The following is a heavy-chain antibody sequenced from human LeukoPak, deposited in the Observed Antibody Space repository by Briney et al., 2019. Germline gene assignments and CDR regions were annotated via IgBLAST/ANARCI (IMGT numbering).Heavy chain of an antibody. CDR2: ISYDGSNK. V-gene: IGHV3-30-3*01. CDR1: GFTFSSYA. D-gene: IGHD4-17*01. Sequence: PGGSLRLSCAASGFTFSSYAMHWVRQAPGKGLEWVAVISYDGSNKYYADSVKGRFTISRDNSKNTLYLQMNSLRAEDTAVYYCAREGGDSPGAFDYWGQGTLVTVSS. CDR3: AREGGDSPGAFDY. J-gene: IGHJ4*02.